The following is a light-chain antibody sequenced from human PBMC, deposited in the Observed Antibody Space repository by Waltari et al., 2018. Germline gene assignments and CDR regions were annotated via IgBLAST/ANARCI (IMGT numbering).Light chain of an antibody. CDR3: QQADSFPYT. J-gene: IGKJ2*01. Sequence: DIQLTQSPSSVSAAVGDRGTITCRASQGISSWLAWYQQRPGKAPKLLIYAASSLHSGVPSRFSGSGSGTDFTLTITSLQPEDFAIYYCQQADSFPYTFGQGTKLEIK. CDR2: AAS. CDR1: QGISSW. V-gene: IGKV1-12*01.